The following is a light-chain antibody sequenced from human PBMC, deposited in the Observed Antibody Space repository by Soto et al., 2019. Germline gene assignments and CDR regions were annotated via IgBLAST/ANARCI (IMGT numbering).Light chain of an antibody. J-gene: IGKJ3*01. Sequence: DIQMTQSPSSLSASVGDRVTITCRASQSISSYLNWYQQKPGKAPKLLIYAASSLQSGVPSRFRGSGSGTDFTLTISSLQPEDFATYYCQQCYSTRVAFGPGTKVDIK. CDR2: AAS. V-gene: IGKV1-39*01. CDR3: QQCYSTRVA. CDR1: QSISSY.